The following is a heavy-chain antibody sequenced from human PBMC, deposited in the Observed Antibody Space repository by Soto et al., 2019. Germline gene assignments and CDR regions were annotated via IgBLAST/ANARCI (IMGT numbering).Heavy chain of an antibody. Sequence: ASVRVSCHPSGYTFTSYYMHWVRQAPGQGLEWMGIINPSGGSTSYAQKFQGRVTMTRDTSTSTVYMELSSLRSEDTAVYYCARDFGGYSYGPRTNYYYYYGMDVWGQGTTVTVSS. J-gene: IGHJ6*02. V-gene: IGHV1-46*01. CDR1: GYTFTSYY. CDR2: INPSGGST. D-gene: IGHD5-18*01. CDR3: ARDFGGYSYGPRTNYYYYYGMDV.